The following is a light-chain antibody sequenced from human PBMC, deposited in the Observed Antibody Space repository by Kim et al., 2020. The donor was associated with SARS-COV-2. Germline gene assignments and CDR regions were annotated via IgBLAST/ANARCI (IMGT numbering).Light chain of an antibody. CDR2: DAS. V-gene: IGKV3-11*01. J-gene: IGKJ4*01. Sequence: EIVLTHSPATLSLSPGERATLSCRASQSVSSYLAWYQQKPGQAPRLLIYDASNRATGTPARFSGSGSGTDFTLTISSLEPEDFAVYYCQQRSNWPLTFGGGTKVDIK. CDR1: QSVSSY. CDR3: QQRSNWPLT.